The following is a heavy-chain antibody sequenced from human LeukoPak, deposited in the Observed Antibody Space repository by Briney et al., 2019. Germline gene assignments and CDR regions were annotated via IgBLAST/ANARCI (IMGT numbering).Heavy chain of an antibody. D-gene: IGHD3-10*01. CDR2: INPNSGGT. J-gene: IGHJ4*02. CDR1: GYTFTGYY. CDR3: ARVQRGLWFGELVPAFDY. Sequence: ASVKVSCKASGYTFTGYYMHWVRQAPGQGLEWMGWINPNSGGTNYAQKFQGRVTMTRDTSISTAYMELSRLRSDDTAVYYCARVQRGLWFGELVPAFDYWGQGTLVTVSS. V-gene: IGHV1-2*02.